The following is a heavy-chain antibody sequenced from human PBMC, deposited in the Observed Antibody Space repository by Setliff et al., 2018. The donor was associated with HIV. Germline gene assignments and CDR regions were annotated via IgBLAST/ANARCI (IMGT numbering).Heavy chain of an antibody. CDR2: IYYSGRT. CDR1: GYSISSGYY. Sequence: SETLSLTCTVSGYSISSGYYWGWIRQPPGKGLEWIGSIYYSGRTYYNPSLKSRVTISVDTSKNQFSLKLSSVTAADTAVYYCARVGWDYYDSSGVGEFDYWGQGTLVTVAS. CDR3: ARVGWDYYDSSGVGEFDY. V-gene: IGHV4-38-2*02. D-gene: IGHD3-22*01. J-gene: IGHJ4*02.